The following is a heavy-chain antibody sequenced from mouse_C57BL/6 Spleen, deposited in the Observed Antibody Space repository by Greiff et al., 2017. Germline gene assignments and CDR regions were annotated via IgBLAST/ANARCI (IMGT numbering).Heavy chain of an antibody. CDR1: GYTFTDYE. CDR2: IDPETGGT. Sequence: VQLQESGAELVRPGASVTLSYKASGYTFTDYEMHWVKQTPVHGLEWIGAIDPETGGTAYNQKFKGKAILTADNFSSTAYMELRSLTSEDSAVYYCTRGSTMVTYFDAGGQGTTLTVSS. V-gene: IGHV1-15*01. J-gene: IGHJ2*01. D-gene: IGHD2-2*01. CDR3: TRGSTMVTYFDA.